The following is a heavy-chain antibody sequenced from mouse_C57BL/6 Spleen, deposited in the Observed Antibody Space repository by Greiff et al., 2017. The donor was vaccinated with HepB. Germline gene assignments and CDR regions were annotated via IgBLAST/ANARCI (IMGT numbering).Heavy chain of an antibody. J-gene: IGHJ4*01. Sequence: EVKLQQSGPELVKPGASVKISCKASGYTFTDYYMNWVKQSHGKSLEWIGDINPNNGGTSYNQKFKGKATLTVDKSSSTAYMELRSLTSEDSAVYYCARLLNYAMDYWGQGTSVTVSS. CDR1: GYTFTDYY. CDR3: ARLLNYAMDY. V-gene: IGHV1-26*01. CDR2: INPNNGGT.